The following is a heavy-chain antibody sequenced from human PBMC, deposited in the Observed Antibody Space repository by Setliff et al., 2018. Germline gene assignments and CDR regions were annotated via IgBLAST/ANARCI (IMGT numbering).Heavy chain of an antibody. Sequence: ATLCLTSVCDGRSISNYYWSRIRQPPGKGLEWIWEIKHSGSTNYNPSLKSRVTISADTSKNQFSLKLSSVTAADTAVYYCARGKIRITMIVVPTGGAFDIWGQGTMVTVSS. J-gene: IGHJ3*02. CDR3: ARGKIRITMIVVPTGGAFDI. D-gene: IGHD3-22*01. CDR1: GRSISNYY. V-gene: IGHV4-34*01. CDR2: IKHSGST.